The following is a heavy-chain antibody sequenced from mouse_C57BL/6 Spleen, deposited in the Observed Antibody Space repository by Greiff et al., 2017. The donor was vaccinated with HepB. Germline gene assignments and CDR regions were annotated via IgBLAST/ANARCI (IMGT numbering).Heavy chain of an antibody. Sequence: QVHLQQSGPGLVQPSQSLSITCTVSGFSLTSYGVHWVRQSPGKGLEWLGVIWSGGSTDYNAAFISRLSISKDNSKSQVFFKMNSLQADDTAIYYCATTTTVVAHYYAMDYWGQGTSVTVSS. CDR1: GFSLTSYG. D-gene: IGHD1-1*01. V-gene: IGHV2-2*01. CDR3: ATTTTVVAHYYAMDY. J-gene: IGHJ4*01. CDR2: IWSGGST.